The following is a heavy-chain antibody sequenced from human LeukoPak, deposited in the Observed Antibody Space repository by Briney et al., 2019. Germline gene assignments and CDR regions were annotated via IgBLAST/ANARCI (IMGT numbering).Heavy chain of an antibody. CDR3: AKGYSGSYLDY. Sequence: GGSLRLSCAASGFTFSSYAMTWVRQAPGKGLEWVSTISDSGARTNYADSAKGRFTISRDNSMNTLYLQMNSLRAEDTAVYYCAKGYSGSYLDYWGQGTLVTVSS. V-gene: IGHV3-23*01. CDR1: GFTFSSYA. CDR2: ISDSGART. D-gene: IGHD1-26*01. J-gene: IGHJ4*02.